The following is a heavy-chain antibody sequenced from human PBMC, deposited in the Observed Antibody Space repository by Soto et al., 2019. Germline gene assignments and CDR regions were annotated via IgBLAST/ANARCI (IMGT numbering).Heavy chain of an antibody. V-gene: IGHV5-10-1*01. D-gene: IGHD6-13*01. CDR2: IDPSDSYT. CDR1: GYSFTSYW. CDR3: ARHLYSSSWYFQYNYGMDV. Sequence: PGESLKISCKGSGYSFTSYWISWVRQMPGKGLEWMGRIDPSDSYTNYSPSFQGHVTISADKSISTAYMQWSSLKASDTAMYYCARHLYSSSWYFQYNYGMDVWGQGTTVTVSS. J-gene: IGHJ6*02.